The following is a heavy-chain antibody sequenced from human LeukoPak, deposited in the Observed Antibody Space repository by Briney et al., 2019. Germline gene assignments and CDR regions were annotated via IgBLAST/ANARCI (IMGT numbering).Heavy chain of an antibody. J-gene: IGHJ4*02. Sequence: RASVKVSCKASGGTFSSYAISWVRQAPGQGLEWMGRIIPILGIANYVHKFQGRVTITGDKSTSTAYMELSSLRSEDTAVYYCARTQVEMATITEDYWGQGTLVTVSS. CDR2: IIPILGIA. V-gene: IGHV1-69*04. D-gene: IGHD5-24*01. CDR3: ARTQVEMATITEDY. CDR1: GGTFSSYA.